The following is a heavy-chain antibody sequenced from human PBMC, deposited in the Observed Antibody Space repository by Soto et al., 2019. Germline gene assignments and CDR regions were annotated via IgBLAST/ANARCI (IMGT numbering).Heavy chain of an antibody. CDR3: AKVALPGYCGTGSCYVIDY. Sequence: QVHLVESGGGVVQPGRSLRLSCAASGFTFSSYGMHWLRQTPAKGLEWVAAISDDGTNKYYEDSVKGRVTVSRDNSDNTLYLQMNSLRAEDTAVYYFAKVALPGYCGTGSCYVIDYWGQGTRVTVSS. CDR2: ISDDGTNK. CDR1: GFTFSSYG. V-gene: IGHV3-30*18. D-gene: IGHD2-15*01. J-gene: IGHJ4*02.